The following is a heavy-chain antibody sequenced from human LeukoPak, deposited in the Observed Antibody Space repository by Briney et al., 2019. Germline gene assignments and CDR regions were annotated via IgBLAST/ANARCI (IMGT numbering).Heavy chain of an antibody. CDR2: TYYRSKWYN. J-gene: IGHJ3*02. CDR3: ARVIPPGSRIAAAGINAFDI. D-gene: IGHD6-13*01. Sequence: SQTLSLTCAISGDSVSSNSAAWNWIRQSPSRGLEWLGRTYYRSKWYNDYAVSVKSRITINPDTSKNQFSLQLNSVTPEDTAVYYCARVIPPGSRIAAAGINAFDIWGQGTMVTVSS. V-gene: IGHV6-1*01. CDR1: GDSVSSNSAA.